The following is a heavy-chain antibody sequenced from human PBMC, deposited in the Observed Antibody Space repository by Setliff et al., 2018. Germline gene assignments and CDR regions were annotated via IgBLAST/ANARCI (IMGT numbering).Heavy chain of an antibody. D-gene: IGHD5-18*01. Sequence: PGESLKISCKGSGYSFTSYWIGWVRQMPGKGLEWMGILYPGDSDTRYSPSFQGQVTISADKSISTAYLQWSSLKASDTAMYYCARVTPDYYYYYGMDVWGQGTTVTVSS. CDR3: ARVTPDYYYYYGMDV. J-gene: IGHJ6*02. CDR1: GYSFTSYW. CDR2: LYPGDSDT. V-gene: IGHV5-51*01.